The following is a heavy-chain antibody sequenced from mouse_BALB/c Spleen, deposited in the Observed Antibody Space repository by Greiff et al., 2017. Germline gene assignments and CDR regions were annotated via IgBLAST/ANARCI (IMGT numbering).Heavy chain of an antibody. J-gene: IGHJ2*01. CDR3: ARDYYGSSYYFDY. V-gene: IGHV5-4*02. D-gene: IGHD1-1*01. CDR2: ISDGGSYT. Sequence: EVMLVESGGGLVKPGGSLKLSCAASGFTFSDYYMYWVRQTPEKRLEWVATISDGGSYTYYPDSVKGRFTISRDNAKNNLYLQMSSLKSEDTAMYYCARDYYGSSYYFDYWGQGTTLTVSA. CDR1: GFTFSDYY.